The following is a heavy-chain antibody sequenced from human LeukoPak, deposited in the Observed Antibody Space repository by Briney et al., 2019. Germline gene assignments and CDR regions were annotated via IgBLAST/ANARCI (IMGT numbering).Heavy chain of an antibody. J-gene: IGHJ1*01. Sequence: ASVKVSCKASGYTFTGYYMHWVRQAPGQGLEWMGRINPNSGGTNYAQKFQGRVTMTRDTSISTAYMELSRLRSDDTAVYYCARPYSGSYKVFQHWGQGTLVTVSS. CDR2: INPNSGGT. CDR1: GYTFTGYY. CDR3: ARPYSGSYKVFQH. V-gene: IGHV1-2*06. D-gene: IGHD1-26*01.